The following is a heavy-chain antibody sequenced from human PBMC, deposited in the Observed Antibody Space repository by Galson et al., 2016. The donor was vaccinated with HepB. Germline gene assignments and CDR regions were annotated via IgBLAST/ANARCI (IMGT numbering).Heavy chain of an antibody. J-gene: IGHJ6*02. CDR1: GFTFKTYA. V-gene: IGHV3-30*04. CDR3: ARDTPGDYDYGMDV. CDR2: ISYDGGYK. Sequence: SLRLSCAASGFTFKTYAMHWVRQAPGKGLEWVAVISYDGGYKKYADSVKGRFTISRDNSKNTLYLQMNSLRAEDTAVYYCARDTPGDYDYGMDVWGQGTTVTVSS. D-gene: IGHD3-10*01.